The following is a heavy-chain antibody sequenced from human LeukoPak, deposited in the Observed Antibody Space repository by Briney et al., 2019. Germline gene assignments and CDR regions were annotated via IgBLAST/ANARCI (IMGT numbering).Heavy chain of an antibody. Sequence: GGCLRLSCAASGFTFSSYAMSWVRQAPGKGLEWVSVIYSGGSTYYADSVKGRFTISRDNSKNTLYLQMNSLRAEDTAVYYCARGVPTGIDYFDYWGQGTLVTVSS. J-gene: IGHJ4*02. V-gene: IGHV3-66*01. D-gene: IGHD1-1*01. CDR3: ARGVPTGIDYFDY. CDR1: GFTFSSYA. CDR2: IYSGGST.